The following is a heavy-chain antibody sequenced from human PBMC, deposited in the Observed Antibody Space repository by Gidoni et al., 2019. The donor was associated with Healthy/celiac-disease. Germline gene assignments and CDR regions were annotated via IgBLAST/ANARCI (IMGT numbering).Heavy chain of an antibody. CDR1: GGSFSGYY. Sequence: QVQLQQRGAGLFKPSEPLSLTCAVYGGSFSGYYWSWIRQPPGKGLEWIGEINHSGSTNYNPSLKSRVTISVDTSKNQFSLKLSSVTAADTAVYYCARDTVYVASNFDIWGQGTMVTVSS. V-gene: IGHV4-34*01. D-gene: IGHD2-8*01. CDR2: INHSGST. CDR3: ARDTVYVASNFDI. J-gene: IGHJ3*02.